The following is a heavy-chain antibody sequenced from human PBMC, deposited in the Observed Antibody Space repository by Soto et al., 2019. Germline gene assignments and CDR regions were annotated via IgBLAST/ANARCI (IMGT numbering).Heavy chain of an antibody. D-gene: IGHD3-10*01. J-gene: IGHJ3*02. CDR1: GGSISSYY. Sequence: SETLSLTCTVSGGSISSYYWSWIRQPPGKGLEWIGYIYYSGSTNYNPSLKSRVTISVDTSKNQFSLKLSSVTAADTAVYYCAGLELLWFEEDRGGNGTDAFNIWGQGTMVTVSS. CDR2: IYYSGST. V-gene: IGHV4-59*01. CDR3: AGLELLWFEEDRGGNGTDAFNI.